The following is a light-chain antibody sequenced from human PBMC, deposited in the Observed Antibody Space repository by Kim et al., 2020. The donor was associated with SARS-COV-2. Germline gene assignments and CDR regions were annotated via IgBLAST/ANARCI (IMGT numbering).Light chain of an antibody. V-gene: IGLV1-44*01. CDR3: AVWDDSLNGWV. CDR1: SSNIGSNT. CDR2: ANK. Sequence: GPRVTISCSGRSSNIGSNTVNWYQQLPGTAPKLLIYANKQRPSGVPDRFSASKSGTSASLAISGLQSDDEADYYCAVWDDSLNGWVFGGGTQLTVL. J-gene: IGLJ3*02.